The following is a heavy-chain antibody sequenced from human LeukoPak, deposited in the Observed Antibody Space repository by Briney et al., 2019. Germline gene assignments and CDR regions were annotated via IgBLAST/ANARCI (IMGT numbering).Heavy chain of an antibody. D-gene: IGHD6-13*01. Sequence: GKSLRLSCLASGFTLRTYAVHWVRQVPGKGLEWVAVVSSDGTKVYYADSVRGRFTFSRDSSKNTVYLQMSNLRPEDAAIYYCAKDYLGSSWSLDYWGQGTLVTVSS. CDR1: GFTLRTYA. J-gene: IGHJ4*02. CDR2: VSSDGTKV. CDR3: AKDYLGSSWSLDY. V-gene: IGHV3-30*18.